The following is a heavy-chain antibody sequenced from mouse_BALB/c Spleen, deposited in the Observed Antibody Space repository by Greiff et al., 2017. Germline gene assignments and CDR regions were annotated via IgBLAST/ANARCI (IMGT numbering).Heavy chain of an antibody. J-gene: IGHJ3*01. CDR1: GYTFSSYW. Sequence: QVQLQQSGAELMKPGASVKISCKATGYTFSSYWIEWVKQRPGHGLEWIGEILPGSGSTNYNEKFKGKATFTADTSSNTAYMQLSSLTSEDSAVYYCARLRLRGGFAYWGQGTLVTVSA. CDR2: ILPGSGST. V-gene: IGHV1-9*01. D-gene: IGHD1-2*01. CDR3: ARLRLRGGFAY.